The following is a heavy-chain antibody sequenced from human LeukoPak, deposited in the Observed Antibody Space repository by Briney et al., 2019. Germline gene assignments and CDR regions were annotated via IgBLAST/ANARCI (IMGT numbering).Heavy chain of an antibody. Sequence: RGGSLSHSCAASGFTFSSYAMSWVRQAPGKGLEWVSAISGSGGSTYYANSVKGRFTISRDNSKNTLYLQMNSLRAEDTAVYYCAKDPITGTTGIAYCGQGSLLTVSS. CDR2: ISGSGGST. CDR3: AKDPITGTTGIAY. J-gene: IGHJ4*02. D-gene: IGHD1-20*01. V-gene: IGHV3-23*01. CDR1: GFTFSSYA.